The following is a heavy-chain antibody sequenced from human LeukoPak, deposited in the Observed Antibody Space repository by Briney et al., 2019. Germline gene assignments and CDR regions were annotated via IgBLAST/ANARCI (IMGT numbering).Heavy chain of an antibody. CDR1: GFTFSSYW. CDR2: IKQDGSEK. Sequence: GGSLRLSCAASGFTFSSYWMSWVRQAPGKGLEWVANIKQDGSEKYYVDSVKGRFTISRDNAKNSLYLQMNSLRAEDTAVYYCARVGDSSGYMYYFDYWGQGTLVTVSS. J-gene: IGHJ4*02. V-gene: IGHV3-7*01. D-gene: IGHD3-22*01. CDR3: ARVGDSSGYMYYFDY.